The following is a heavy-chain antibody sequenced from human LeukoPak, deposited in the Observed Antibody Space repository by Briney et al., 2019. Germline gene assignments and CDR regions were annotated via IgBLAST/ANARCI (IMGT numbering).Heavy chain of an antibody. J-gene: IGHJ3*01. CDR2: IIPIFGTA. D-gene: IGHD3-3*01. CDR3: AGGYDFWSRL. Sequence: ASVKVSCKASGGTFSSYAISWVRQAPGQGLEWMGGIIPIFGTANYAQKFQGRVTITTDESTSTAYMELSSLRSEDTAVYYCAGGYDFWSRLWGQGTMVTVSS. V-gene: IGHV1-69*05. CDR1: GGTFSSYA.